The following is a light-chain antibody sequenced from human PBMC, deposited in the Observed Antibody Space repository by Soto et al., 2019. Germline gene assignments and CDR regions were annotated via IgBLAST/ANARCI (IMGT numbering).Light chain of an antibody. CDR1: QSVSSSY. CDR2: GAS. CDR3: QPYGS. Sequence: EIVLTQSPGTLSLSPGERATLSCRASQSVSSSYLAWYQQKPGQAPRLLIYGASSRATGIPDRFSGSGSGTVFTLTTSSLEPEDFPVYYCQPYGSFGQGTKVDIK. J-gene: IGKJ1*01. V-gene: IGKV3-20*01.